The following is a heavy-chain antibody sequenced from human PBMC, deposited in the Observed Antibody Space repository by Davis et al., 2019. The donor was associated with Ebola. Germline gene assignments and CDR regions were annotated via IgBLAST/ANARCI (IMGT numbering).Heavy chain of an antibody. CDR3: VKDSSNIWFYI. J-gene: IGHJ3*02. Sequence: GESLKISCETSGFIFRNYVMSWVRQAPGKGLEWVSTFGTGGDTYYADSVKGRFAISRDNSRGTLYLQMNSLRVEDSAIYYCVKDSSNIWFYIWGQGTLVTVSS. CDR2: FGTGGDT. D-gene: IGHD2/OR15-2a*01. V-gene: IGHV3-23*01. CDR1: GFIFRNYV.